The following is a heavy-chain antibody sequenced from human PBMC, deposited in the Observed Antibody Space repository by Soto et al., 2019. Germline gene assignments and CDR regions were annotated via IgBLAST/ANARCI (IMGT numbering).Heavy chain of an antibody. D-gene: IGHD2-21*02. CDR2: IYYSGST. CDR3: ASLVVTAHNWFDP. V-gene: IGHV4-30-4*01. Sequence: SEILSLTCTFSGGSISSGDYYWSWIRQPPGKGLEWIGYIYYSGSTYYNPSLKSRVTISVDTSKNQFSLKLSSVTAADTAVYYCASLVVTAHNWFDPWGQGTLVTVSS. CDR1: GGSISSGDYY. J-gene: IGHJ5*02.